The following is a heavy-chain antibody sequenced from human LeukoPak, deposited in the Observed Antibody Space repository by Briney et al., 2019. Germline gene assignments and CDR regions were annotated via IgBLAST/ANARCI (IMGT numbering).Heavy chain of an antibody. Sequence: SQTLSLTCAVSGGSISSGGYSWSRIRQPPGKGLEWIGYIYHSGSTYYIPSLKSRVTISVDRSRNQFSLKMNSVTAADTAVYYCARAPGYYGSGSPYFDSWGQGTLVAVSS. CDR1: GGSISSGGYS. CDR3: ARAPGYYGSGSPYFDS. V-gene: IGHV4-30-2*01. CDR2: IYHSGST. D-gene: IGHD3-10*01. J-gene: IGHJ4*02.